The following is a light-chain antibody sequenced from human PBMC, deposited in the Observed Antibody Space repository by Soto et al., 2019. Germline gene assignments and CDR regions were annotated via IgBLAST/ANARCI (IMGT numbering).Light chain of an antibody. CDR1: QSVYSN. CDR2: STS. V-gene: IGKV3-15*01. CDR3: QQYNTWPLT. J-gene: IGKJ4*01. Sequence: ETVMTQSPVTLSASPGERATLSCWASQSVYSNLAWYQQKPGQAPRLLIYSTSTRATGIPARFSGSGSGTEITLTISSLQSEDFAVYYCQQYNTWPLTFGGGTKVEIK.